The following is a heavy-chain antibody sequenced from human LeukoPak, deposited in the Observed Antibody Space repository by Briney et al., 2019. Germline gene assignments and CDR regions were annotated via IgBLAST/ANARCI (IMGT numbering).Heavy chain of an antibody. CDR3: ARHPDISRGIITSSEFDY. V-gene: IGHV4-39*01. CDR2: VYDSGST. J-gene: IGHJ4*02. Sequence: SETLSLTCSVSGGSISSTSYYWGWIRQPPGRGLEWIGSVYDSGSTYHNPSLKSRVIIYLDTPKNQFSLKLTSVTAADTAVYYCARHPDISRGIITSSEFDYLGQGILVTVSS. D-gene: IGHD3-10*01. CDR1: GGSISSTSYY.